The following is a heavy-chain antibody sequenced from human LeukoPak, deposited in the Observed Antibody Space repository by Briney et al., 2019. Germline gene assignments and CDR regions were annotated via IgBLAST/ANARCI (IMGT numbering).Heavy chain of an antibody. CDR1: VYTFTGYY. D-gene: IGHD4-17*01. CDR2: INPNSGGT. J-gene: IGHJ4*02. Sequence: ASVKVSCKASVYTFTGYYMHWVRQAPGQGLEWMGWINPNSGGTNYAQKFQGRVTMTRDTSISTAYMELSRLRSDDTAVYYCARLIYADSPGYYFDYWGQGTLVTVSS. CDR3: ARLIYADSPGYYFDY. V-gene: IGHV1-2*02.